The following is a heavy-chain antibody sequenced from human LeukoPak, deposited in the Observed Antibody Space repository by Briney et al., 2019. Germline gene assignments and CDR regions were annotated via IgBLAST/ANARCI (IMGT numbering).Heavy chain of an antibody. CDR2: TFYRSQWYT. Sequence: SQTLSLTCAISGDSVSSNSAAWNWIRQSPSRGLEWLGRTFYRSQWYTDYAESVKSRISINADTSKNQFSLQLNSVTPEDTAVYYCARDPAETYYYYYMDVWVSGTTVIISS. V-gene: IGHV6-1*01. J-gene: IGHJ6*03. CDR3: ARDPAETYYYYYMDV. D-gene: IGHD1-14*01. CDR1: GDSVSSNSAA.